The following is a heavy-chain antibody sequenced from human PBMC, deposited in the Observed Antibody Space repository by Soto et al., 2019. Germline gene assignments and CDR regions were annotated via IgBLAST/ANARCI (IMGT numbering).Heavy chain of an antibody. CDR1: GFTFSSYF. D-gene: IGHD3-10*01. CDR3: AKKVNSGPGSQYFDY. J-gene: IGHJ4*02. V-gene: IGHV3-23*01. Sequence: WGSLRLSCAASGFTFSSYFMSWVRQAPGKGLEWVSGFRTGADDGTTYYADSVKGRFTISRDISKNTLFLQMNSLRAEDTAIYYCAKKVNSGPGSQYFDYWGQGTLVTVSS. CDR2: FRTGADDGTT.